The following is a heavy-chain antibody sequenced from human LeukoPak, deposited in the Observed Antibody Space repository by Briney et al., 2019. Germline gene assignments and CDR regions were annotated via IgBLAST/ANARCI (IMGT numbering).Heavy chain of an antibody. V-gene: IGHV3-21*01. CDR2: ISSSSSYI. Sequence: GGSLRLSCAASGFTFSSYGMHWVRQAPGKGLEWVSSISSSSSYIYYADSVKGRFTISRDNAKNSLYLQMNSLRAEDTAVYYCARDGVAGPVRFDPWGQGTLVTVSS. CDR1: GFTFSSYG. CDR3: ARDGVAGPVRFDP. J-gene: IGHJ5*02. D-gene: IGHD3-3*01.